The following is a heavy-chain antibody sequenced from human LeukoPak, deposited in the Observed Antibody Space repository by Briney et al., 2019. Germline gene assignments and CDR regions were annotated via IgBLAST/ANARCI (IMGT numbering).Heavy chain of an antibody. Sequence: PGGSLRLSCAVSGFTFSSYWMSWVRQAPGKGLEWVANIKEDGSETYYVDSLKGRFTISRDNAKNSLYLQMIRLRAEDTAVYYCARSVWYAFDIWGQGTMVTVSS. J-gene: IGHJ3*02. CDR3: ARSVWYAFDI. V-gene: IGHV3-7*01. D-gene: IGHD3-10*01. CDR2: IKEDGSET. CDR1: GFTFSSYW.